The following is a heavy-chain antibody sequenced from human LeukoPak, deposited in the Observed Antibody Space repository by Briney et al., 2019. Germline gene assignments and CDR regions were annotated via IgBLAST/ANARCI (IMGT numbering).Heavy chain of an antibody. J-gene: IGHJ2*01. Sequence: SVKVSCKASGFTFTNSALLWVRQARGQHREGIGWIDVGSGNTNYAQKFQERVTITRDMSTSTAYMELSSLRSEDTAVYYCAASDRGSYWYVGLLGRGTIVAVSS. D-gene: IGHD1-26*01. CDR3: AASDRGSYWYVGL. CDR2: IDVGSGNT. V-gene: IGHV1-58*01. CDR1: GFTFTNSA.